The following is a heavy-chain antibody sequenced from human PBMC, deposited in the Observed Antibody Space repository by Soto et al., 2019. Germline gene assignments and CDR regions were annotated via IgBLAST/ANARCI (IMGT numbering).Heavy chain of an antibody. D-gene: IGHD1-26*01. V-gene: IGHV4-59*01. CDR1: GGSLSSYY. CDR2: MYYSGRT. CDR3: ARGPLSPLMVGPTRGPYFDP. J-gene: IGHJ5*02. Sequence: PSETLSLTCSVSGGSLSSYYWTWIRQPPGKGLEFIGYMYYSGRTTYNPSLKNRVTISIDTSKSHVSLKLRSVTAADTAVYYCARGPLSPLMVGPTRGPYFDPWGQGALVTVSS.